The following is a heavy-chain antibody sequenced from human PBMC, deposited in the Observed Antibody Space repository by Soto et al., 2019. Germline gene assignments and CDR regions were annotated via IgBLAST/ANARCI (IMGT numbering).Heavy chain of an antibody. D-gene: IGHD1-1*01. CDR2: TYYRSKWYI. Sequence: PSQTLSLTCDISGDSVSSNSAAWNWIRQTPSRGLEWLGRTYYRSKWYINYAVSVKSRITVNPDTSKNQFSLQLNSVTPEDTAVYYCARGSWDDVTGHYYMDVWAKGTTVPVSS. J-gene: IGHJ6*03. CDR3: ARGSWDDVTGHYYMDV. V-gene: IGHV6-1*01. CDR1: GDSVSSNSAA.